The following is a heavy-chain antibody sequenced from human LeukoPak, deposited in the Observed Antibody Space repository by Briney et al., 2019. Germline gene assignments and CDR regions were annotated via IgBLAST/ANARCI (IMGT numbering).Heavy chain of an antibody. Sequence: PSETLTLTCTVSGGSISSSSYYWGWIRQPPGKGLEWIGSIYYSGSTYYNPSLKSRVTISVDTSKNQFSLKLSSVTAADTAVYYCARAGYDSSGYYYGNWFDPWGQGTLVTVSS. CDR2: IYYSGST. V-gene: IGHV4-39*07. J-gene: IGHJ5*02. CDR1: GGSISSSSYY. D-gene: IGHD3-22*01. CDR3: ARAGYDSSGYYYGNWFDP.